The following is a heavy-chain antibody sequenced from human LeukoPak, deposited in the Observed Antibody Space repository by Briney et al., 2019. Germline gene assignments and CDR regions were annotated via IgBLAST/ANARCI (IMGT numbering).Heavy chain of an antibody. CDR2: IIPILGIA. Sequence: SVKVSCKASGGTFGSYAISWVRQAPGQGLEWMGRIIPILGIANYAQKFQGRVTITADKSTSTAYMELSSLRSEDTAVYYCARIVGTLSGYYGMDVWGQGTTVTVSS. CDR3: ARIVGTLSGYYGMDV. CDR1: GGTFGSYA. V-gene: IGHV1-69*04. J-gene: IGHJ6*02. D-gene: IGHD1-14*01.